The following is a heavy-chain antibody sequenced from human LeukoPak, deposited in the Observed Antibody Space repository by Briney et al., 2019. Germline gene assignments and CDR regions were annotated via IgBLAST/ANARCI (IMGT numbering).Heavy chain of an antibody. J-gene: IGHJ6*03. D-gene: IGHD3-16*01. CDR1: GYTFTSYY. CDR2: INPSGGST. CDR3: ARDHGGATGYYYMDV. Sequence: GASVTVSCKASGYTFTSYYMHWVRQAPGQGLEWMGIINPSGGSTSYAQKFQGRVTMTRDMSTSTVYMELSSLRSEDTAVYYCARDHGGATGYYYMDVWGKGTTVTVSS. V-gene: IGHV1-46*01.